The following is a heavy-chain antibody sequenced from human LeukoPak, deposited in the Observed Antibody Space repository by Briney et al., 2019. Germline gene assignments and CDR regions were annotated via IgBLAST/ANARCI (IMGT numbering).Heavy chain of an antibody. CDR1: GYTFTSYD. CDR3: AREAPMVRGVIPDDAFDI. V-gene: IGHV1-8*01. D-gene: IGHD3-10*01. J-gene: IGHJ3*02. CDR2: MNLNSGNT. Sequence: ASVKVSCKASGYTFTSYDINWVRQATGQGLEWMGWMNLNSGNTGYAQKFQGRVTMTRNTSISTAYMELSSLRSEDTAVYYCAREAPMVRGVIPDDAFDIWGQGTMVTVSS.